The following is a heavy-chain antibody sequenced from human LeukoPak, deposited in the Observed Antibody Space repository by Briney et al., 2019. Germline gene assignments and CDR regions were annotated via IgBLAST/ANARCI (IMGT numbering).Heavy chain of an antibody. CDR3: TKVMEQQLVSTDY. Sequence: GGSLRLSCAASGFTFSTYGMHWVRQAPGKGLEWVAFMRYDGSNENYTDSVKGRFTISRDNSKNTVYLQMNSLRTEDTAIYYCTKVMEQQLVSTDYWGQGTLVTVSS. D-gene: IGHD1-1*01. V-gene: IGHV3-30*02. J-gene: IGHJ4*02. CDR1: GFTFSTYG. CDR2: MRYDGSNE.